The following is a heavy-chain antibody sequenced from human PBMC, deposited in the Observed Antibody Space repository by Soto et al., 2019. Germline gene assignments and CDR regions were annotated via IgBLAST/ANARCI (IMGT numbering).Heavy chain of an antibody. J-gene: IGHJ4*02. Sequence: EVQLVESGGGLVQPGGSLRLSCVASGFTFSSYSMVWVRQAPGKGLEWLSYIFVDSSTIYYADSVKGRFTVSRDNAQKSLFLLMNSLRAEDTAVYYCARDRDWAFDYWGRGTLVTVSS. CDR1: GFTFSSYS. CDR2: IFVDSSTI. V-gene: IGHV3-48*04. CDR3: ARDRDWAFDY. D-gene: IGHD3-9*01.